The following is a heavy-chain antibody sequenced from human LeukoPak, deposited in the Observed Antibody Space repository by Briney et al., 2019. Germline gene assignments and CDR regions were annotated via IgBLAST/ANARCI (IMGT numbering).Heavy chain of an antibody. CDR1: GFTFSSYG. CDR3: AKGGVVVPAAIGDY. D-gene: IGHD2-2*01. CDR2: ISGSGGST. Sequence: PGRSLRLSCAASGFTFSSYGMHWVRQAPGKGLEWVSAISGSGGSTYYADSVKGRFTISRDNSKNTLYLQMNSLRAEDTAVYYCAKGGVVVPAAIGDYWGQGTLVTVSS. J-gene: IGHJ4*02. V-gene: IGHV3-23*01.